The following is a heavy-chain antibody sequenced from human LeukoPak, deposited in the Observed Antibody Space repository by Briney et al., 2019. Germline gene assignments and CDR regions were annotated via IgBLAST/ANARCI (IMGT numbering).Heavy chain of an antibody. CDR3: ARDSSSYYYGSGSYGGY. CDR2: ISAYNGNT. CDR1: GYTFTSYG. J-gene: IGHJ4*02. D-gene: IGHD3-10*01. V-gene: IGHV1-18*01. Sequence: ASVKVPCKASGYTFTSYGISWVRQAPGQGLEWMGWISAYNGNTNYAQKLQGRVTMTTDTSTSTAYMELRSLRSDDTAVYYCARDSSSYYYGSGSYGGYWGQGTLVTVSS.